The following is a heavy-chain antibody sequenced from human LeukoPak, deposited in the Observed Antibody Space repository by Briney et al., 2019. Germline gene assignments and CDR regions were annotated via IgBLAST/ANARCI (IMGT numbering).Heavy chain of an antibody. CDR2: ISASSGNT. J-gene: IGHJ4*02. CDR3: ARSMDIVVEVAATPADY. D-gene: IGHD2-15*01. V-gene: IGHV1-18*01. CDR1: GYTLTNYG. Sequence: ASVKVSCKASGYTLTNYGISWVRQAPGQGLEWMGWISASSGNTNYAQKLQGRVTMTTDTSTSTAYMELRSLRSDDTAVYYCARSMDIVVEVAATPADYWGQGTLVTVSS.